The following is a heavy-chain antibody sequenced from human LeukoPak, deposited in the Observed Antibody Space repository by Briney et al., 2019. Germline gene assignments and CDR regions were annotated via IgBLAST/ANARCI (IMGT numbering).Heavy chain of an antibody. Sequence: GGSLRLSCAASGFSVTTYAMGWVRQAPGKGLEWVSVISDRGDSTHYADSVKGRFTISRDSSKNTLYLQMNSLRGEDTAVYYCARTAMVMDPFDYWGQGTLVTVSS. D-gene: IGHD5-18*01. V-gene: IGHV3-23*01. CDR2: ISDRGDST. CDR1: GFSVTTYA. CDR3: ARTAMVMDPFDY. J-gene: IGHJ4*02.